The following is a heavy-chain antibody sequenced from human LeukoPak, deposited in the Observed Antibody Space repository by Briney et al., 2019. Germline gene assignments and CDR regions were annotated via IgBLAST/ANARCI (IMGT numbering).Heavy chain of an antibody. CDR1: GYTFTSYY. D-gene: IGHD3-10*01. V-gene: IGHV1-46*01. J-gene: IGHJ6*03. Sequence: GASVKVSCKASGYTFTSYYMHWVRQAPGRGLEWMGIINPSGGSTSYAQKFQGRVTMTRDTSTSTVYMELSSLRSEDTAVYYCARGEYYGSGRVDYMDVWGKGTTVTISS. CDR3: ARGEYYGSGRVDYMDV. CDR2: INPSGGST.